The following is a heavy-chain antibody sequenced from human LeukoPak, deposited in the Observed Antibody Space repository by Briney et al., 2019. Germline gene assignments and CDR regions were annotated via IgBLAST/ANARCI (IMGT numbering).Heavy chain of an antibody. CDR1: GYTFTSYG. J-gene: IGHJ6*02. CDR3: ARGITVTYCYDSSGDYYGMDV. D-gene: IGHD3-22*01. Sequence: ASVKVSCKASGYTFTSYGISWVRQAPGQGLEWMGWISAYNGNTNYAQKLQGRVTMTTDTSTSTAYMELRSLRSDDTAVYYCARGITVTYCYDSSGDYYGMDVWGQGTTVTVSS. CDR2: ISAYNGNT. V-gene: IGHV1-18*01.